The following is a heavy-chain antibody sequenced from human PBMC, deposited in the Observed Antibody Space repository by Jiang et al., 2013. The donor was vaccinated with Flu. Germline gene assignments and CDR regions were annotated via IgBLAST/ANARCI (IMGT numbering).Heavy chain of an antibody. V-gene: IGHV4-4*09. D-gene: IGHD1-1*01. CDR1: GGSISSYY. CDR3: ARGTNAYLANFDI. Sequence: GSGLVKPSETPSLTCTVSGGSISSYYWNWIRQPPGKGLEWIGYTYSSGSTNYNPSLKSRLTISLDTSKNQFSLKLSSVTAADTAVYYCARGTNAYLANFDIWGQGTMVTVSS. J-gene: IGHJ3*02. CDR2: TYSSGST.